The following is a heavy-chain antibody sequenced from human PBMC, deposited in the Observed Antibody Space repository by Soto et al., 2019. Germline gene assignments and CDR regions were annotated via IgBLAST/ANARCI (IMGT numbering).Heavy chain of an antibody. CDR2: TSSYNIDT. Sequence: QVQLVQSGAEVKKPGASVKVSCKSSGYRFETYAMNWVRQAPGQGLELMGWTSSYNIDTFYADKFQDRVSMTTDTSMGTGLMELRSLSSDETTVYYCARGHVMIIGAMNVWGQGTAVTVSS. D-gene: IGHD3-22*01. CDR3: ARGHVMIIGAMNV. CDR1: GYRFETYA. J-gene: IGHJ6*02. V-gene: IGHV1-18*01.